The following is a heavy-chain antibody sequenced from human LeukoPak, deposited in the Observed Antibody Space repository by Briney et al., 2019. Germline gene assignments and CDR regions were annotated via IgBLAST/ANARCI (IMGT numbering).Heavy chain of an antibody. D-gene: IGHD2-15*01. Sequence: GGSLRLSCAASGFTFSSYTMSWVRQAPGKGLEWVSAISGSGGSTYYADSVKGRFTISRDNSKNTLYLQMNSLRAEDTAVYYCAKLFGIVVVVAAIDWGQGTLVTVSP. CDR1: GFTFSSYT. CDR2: ISGSGGST. V-gene: IGHV3-23*01. J-gene: IGHJ4*02. CDR3: AKLFGIVVVVAAID.